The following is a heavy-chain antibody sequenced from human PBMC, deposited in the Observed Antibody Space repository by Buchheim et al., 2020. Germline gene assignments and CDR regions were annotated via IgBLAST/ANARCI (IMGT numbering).Heavy chain of an antibody. D-gene: IGHD3/OR15-3a*01. CDR2: IKQDGSEK. CDR1: GFTFSRYW. CDR3: AREVGRDY. J-gene: IGHJ4*02. V-gene: IGHV3-7*01. Sequence: EVQLVESGGDLVQPGGSLRLSCAASGFTFSRYWMSWVRQAPGKGLEWVANIKQDGSEKYYVDSVKGRFTISRDNAKNSLSLQMSSLRVDDTAVYYCAREVGRDYWGQGTL.